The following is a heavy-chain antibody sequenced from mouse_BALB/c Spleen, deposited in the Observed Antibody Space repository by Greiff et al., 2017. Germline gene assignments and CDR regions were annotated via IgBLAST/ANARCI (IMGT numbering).Heavy chain of an antibody. J-gene: IGHJ2*01. D-gene: IGHD2-10*02. CDR2: ISSGGSYT. CDR1: GFTFSSYA. CDR3: ARHGYGNYVFFDY. Sequence: EVQLVESGGGLVKPGGSLKLSCAASGFTFSSYAMSWVRQTPEKRLEWVATISSGGSYTYYPDSVKGRFTISRDNAKNTLYLQMSSLRSEDTAMYYCARHGYGNYVFFDYWGQGTTLTVSS. V-gene: IGHV5-9-3*01.